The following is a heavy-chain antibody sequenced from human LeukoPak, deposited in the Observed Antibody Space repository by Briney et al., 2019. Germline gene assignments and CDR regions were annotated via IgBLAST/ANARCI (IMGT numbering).Heavy chain of an antibody. V-gene: IGHV3-7*01. CDR2: IKQDGSEV. CDR3: AREAYCGGPSCFAVSYMDV. CDR1: GFTFTEYW. Sequence: QSGGPLRLSCAASGFTFTEYWMTWVRQAPGQRLEWVANIKQDGSEVYYVDSVEGRFTISRDNTKNSVYLQMNSLGVEDTAVYYCAREAYCGGPSCFAVSYMDVWGEGTTVTVSS. D-gene: IGHD2-21*01. J-gene: IGHJ6*03.